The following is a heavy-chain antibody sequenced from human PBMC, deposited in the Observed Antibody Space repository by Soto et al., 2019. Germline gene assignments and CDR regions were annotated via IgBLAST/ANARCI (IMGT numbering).Heavy chain of an antibody. D-gene: IGHD3-9*01. J-gene: IGHJ5*02. CDR3: ASETYYDFLTAGKQRECYDP. CDR2: IYYSGST. V-gene: IGHV4-39*01. Sequence: PSETLSLTCTVSGGSISSSSYYWGWIRQPPGKGLEWIGSIYYSGSTYYNPSLKSRVTISVDTSKNQFSLKLSSVTAADTAVYYCASETYYDFLTAGKQRECYDPSGKGTFVTGS. CDR1: GGSISSSSYY.